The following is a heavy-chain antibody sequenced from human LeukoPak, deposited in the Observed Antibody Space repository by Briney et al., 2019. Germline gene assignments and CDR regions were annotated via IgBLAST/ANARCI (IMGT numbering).Heavy chain of an antibody. V-gene: IGHV3-7*01. D-gene: IGHD6-19*01. J-gene: IGHJ6*02. CDR2: IKQDGSEK. CDR3: ARDGYSSSLYYYFYGMDV. Sequence: GGSLRLSCAVSGFTFSTYWMSWVRQAPGKGLEGVANIKQDGSEKYYVDSVKGRFTISRDNAKNSLYLQMNSLRAEDTAVYYCARDGYSSSLYYYFYGMDVWGQGTTVTVSS. CDR1: GFTFSTYW.